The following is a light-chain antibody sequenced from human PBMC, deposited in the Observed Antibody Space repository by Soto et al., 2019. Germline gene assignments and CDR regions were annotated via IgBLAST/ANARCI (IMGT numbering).Light chain of an antibody. Sequence: EIVLTQSPGTLSLSPGERATLSCRASQSVTSSFLAWFQQKPGQAPRLLIYGASSRATGIPDRFIGSGSGTYFTLIISRLGPEDFAVYYCQQYSNSPITFGQGTRLEIK. J-gene: IGKJ5*01. CDR3: QQYSNSPIT. CDR1: QSVTSSF. V-gene: IGKV3-20*01. CDR2: GAS.